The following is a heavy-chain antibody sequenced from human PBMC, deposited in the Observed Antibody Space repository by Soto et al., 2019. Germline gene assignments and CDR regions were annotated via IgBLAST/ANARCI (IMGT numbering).Heavy chain of an antibody. CDR1: GFSFSSFE. CDR3: ARDSGYGAGNSLNHSTHD. J-gene: IGHJ4*01. CDR2: INPSGRTI. Sequence: PGGSLRLCCVASGFSFSSFEMNWIRQAPGKGPEWIAVINPSGRTIYYADSVKGRFTISRDNAENSVYLQMSSLRAEDTAVYYCARDSGYGAGNSLNHSTHDWGHGTLGTVVS. D-gene: IGHD3-10*01. V-gene: IGHV3-48*03.